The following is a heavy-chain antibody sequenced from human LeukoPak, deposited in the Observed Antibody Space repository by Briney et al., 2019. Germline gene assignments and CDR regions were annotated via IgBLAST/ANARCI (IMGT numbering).Heavy chain of an antibody. CDR3: TRVTYYYDSSGTHDAFDI. Sequence: PGGSLRLSCAASGFTFSSYAMSWVCQAPGKRLEWVSGISGSGGSTYYAESVKGRFTISRDNSKNTLYLQMNSLRAEDTAVYYCTRVTYYYDSSGTHDAFDIWGQGTMVTVSS. CDR2: ISGSGGST. D-gene: IGHD3-22*01. V-gene: IGHV3-23*01. CDR1: GFTFSSYA. J-gene: IGHJ3*02.